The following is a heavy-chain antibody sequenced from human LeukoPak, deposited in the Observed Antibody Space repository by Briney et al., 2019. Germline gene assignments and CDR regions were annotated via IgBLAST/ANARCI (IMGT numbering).Heavy chain of an antibody. CDR3: ARDSGCSSTSCYAPTPNYYYYGMDV. V-gene: IGHV4-31*03. CDR1: GGSISSGGYY. CDR2: IYYSGST. J-gene: IGHJ6*02. D-gene: IGHD2-2*01. Sequence: SETLSLTCTVSGGSISSGGYYWSWIRQHPGKGLEWIGYIYYSGSTYYNPSLKSRVTISVDTSKNQFSLKLSSVTAADTAVYYCARDSGCSSTSCYAPTPNYYYYGMDVWGQGTTVTVSS.